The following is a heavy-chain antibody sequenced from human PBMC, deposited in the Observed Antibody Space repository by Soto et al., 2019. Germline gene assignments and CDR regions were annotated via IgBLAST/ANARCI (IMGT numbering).Heavy chain of an antibody. CDR1: GGSFSGYY. V-gene: IGHV4-34*01. Sequence: SETLSLTCAVYGGSFSGYYWSWIRQPPGKGLEWIGEINHSGSTNYNPSLKSRVTISVDTSKNQFSLKLSSVTAADTAVYYCARGPGIAARLYYYGMDVWGQGTTVTVSS. D-gene: IGHD6-6*01. J-gene: IGHJ6*02. CDR2: INHSGST. CDR3: ARGPGIAARLYYYGMDV.